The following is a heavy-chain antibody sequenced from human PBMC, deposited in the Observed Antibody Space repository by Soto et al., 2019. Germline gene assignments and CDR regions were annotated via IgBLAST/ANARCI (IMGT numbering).Heavy chain of an antibody. J-gene: IGHJ4*02. CDR3: ARDRGTYGSGSYYFDN. Sequence: QVQLVESGGGVVQPGRSLRLSCAASGFTFSTYAIHWVRQAPGKGLEWVAVVSYDGSYEYHADSVKGRFTISRDNSKNKLYLLMNSLGAEVTAVYYCARDRGTYGSGSYYFDNWGQGTLVTVSS. V-gene: IGHV3-30-3*01. D-gene: IGHD3-10*01. CDR1: GFTFSTYA. CDR2: VSYDGSYE.